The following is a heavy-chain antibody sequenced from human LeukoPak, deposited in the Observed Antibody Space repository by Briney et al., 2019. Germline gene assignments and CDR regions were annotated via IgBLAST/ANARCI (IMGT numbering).Heavy chain of an antibody. CDR3: ARGPYSYDSSGAFDI. CDR1: GGSISNYY. D-gene: IGHD3-22*01. Sequence: SETLSLTCTVSGGSISNYYWSWIRQPAGKGLEWIGRISSSGSTNYNPSLKSRVTISVDTSKNQFSLKLSSVTAADTAVYFCARGPYSYDSSGAFDIWGQGTMVTASS. CDR2: ISSSGST. V-gene: IGHV4-4*07. J-gene: IGHJ3*02.